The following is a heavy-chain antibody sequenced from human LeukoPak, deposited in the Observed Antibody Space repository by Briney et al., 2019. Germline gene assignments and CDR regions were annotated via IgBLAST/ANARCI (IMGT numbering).Heavy chain of an antibody. J-gene: IGHJ3*02. D-gene: IGHD3-16*02. V-gene: IGHV4-30-4*08. Sequence: SETLSLTCTVSGGSISSGDYYWSWIRQPPGKGLEWIGYIYYSGSTYYNPSLKSRVTISVDTSKNQFSLKLSSVTAADTAVYYCARDHYDYVWGSYRYAFDIWGQGTMVTVSS. CDR1: GGSISSGDYY. CDR2: IYYSGST. CDR3: ARDHYDYVWGSYRYAFDI.